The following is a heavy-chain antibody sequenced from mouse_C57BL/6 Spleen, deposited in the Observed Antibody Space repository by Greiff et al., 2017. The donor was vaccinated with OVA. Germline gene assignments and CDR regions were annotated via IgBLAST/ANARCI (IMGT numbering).Heavy chain of an antibody. J-gene: IGHJ4*01. V-gene: IGHV1-55*01. Sequence: VKLQQPGAELVKPGASVKMSCKASGYTFTSYWITWVKQRPGQGLEWIGDIYPGSGSTNYNEKFKSKATLTVDTSSSTAYMQLSSLTSEDSAVYYGARPPISYAMDYWGQGTSVTVSS. CDR1: GYTFTSYW. CDR3: ARPPISYAMDY. CDR2: IYPGSGST.